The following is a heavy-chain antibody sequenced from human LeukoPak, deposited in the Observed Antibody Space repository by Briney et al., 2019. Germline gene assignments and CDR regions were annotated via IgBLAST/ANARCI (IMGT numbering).Heavy chain of an antibody. CDR3: AVRARYTFGLRLSTFFDL. D-gene: IGHD5-18*01. J-gene: IGHJ4*02. CDR1: GYTFINND. CDR2: MNPSSGNT. Sequence: GASVKVSCKASGYTFINNDINWVRQATGQGLEWMGWMNPSSGNTGYARKFQGRVTITSNTSISTASIELNSLRSEDTAVYYCAVRARYTFGLRLSTFFDLWGQGTLVTVSS. V-gene: IGHV1-8*03.